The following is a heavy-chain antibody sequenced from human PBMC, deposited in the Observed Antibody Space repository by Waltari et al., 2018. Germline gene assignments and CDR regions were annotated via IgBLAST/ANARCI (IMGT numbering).Heavy chain of an antibody. Sequence: EVQLVESGGGPAQPGGSLRLSCVASEFIFSDHYMDWVRQAPGKGLEWVGRIRDKINSYTTEYAASVKGRFTISRDDSKSSLYLQMNNLETEDTATYYCARGFCSGGTCYSGRGWGQGTLVTVSS. CDR1: EFIFSDHY. V-gene: IGHV3-72*01. CDR2: IRDKINSYTT. J-gene: IGHJ4*02. CDR3: ARGFCSGGTCYSGRG. D-gene: IGHD2-15*01.